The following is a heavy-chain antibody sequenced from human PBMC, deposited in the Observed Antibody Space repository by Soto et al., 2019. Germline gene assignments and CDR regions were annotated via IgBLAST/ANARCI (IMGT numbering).Heavy chain of an antibody. Sequence: GGSLRLSCAASGFTFSSYAMRWVRQAPGKGLEWVAAISGSGGSTYYADSVKGRFTISRDNSKNTLYLQMNSLRAEDTAVYYCANIEWNYAYFDYWGQGTLVTVSS. V-gene: IGHV3-23*01. CDR1: GFTFSSYA. CDR3: ANIEWNYAYFDY. D-gene: IGHD1-7*01. CDR2: ISGSGGST. J-gene: IGHJ4*02.